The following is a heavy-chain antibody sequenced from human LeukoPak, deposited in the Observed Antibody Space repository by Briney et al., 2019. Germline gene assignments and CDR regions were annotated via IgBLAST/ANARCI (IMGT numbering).Heavy chain of an antibody. CDR2: IYHSGRT. J-gene: IGHJ4*02. CDR1: GGSFNNYS. Sequence: PAETLSLTCMVSGGSFNNYSWSGIRQPPGGGREWIGDIYHSGRTNYNPSLRSRVTISLDTSKKQVSLRLTSVTAADTAVYYCARFTACCVDCYSLDYWGQGTLVTVSS. V-gene: IGHV4-59*01. D-gene: IGHD2-21*02. CDR3: ARFTACCVDCYSLDY.